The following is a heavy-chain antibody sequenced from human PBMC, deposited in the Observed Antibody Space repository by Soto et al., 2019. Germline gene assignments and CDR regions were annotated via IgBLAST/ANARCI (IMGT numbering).Heavy chain of an antibody. D-gene: IGHD4-17*01. CDR2: INAGNGNT. J-gene: IGHJ6*02. CDR1: GYTFTSHA. CDR3: ATSYGDPRYYGMDV. V-gene: IGHV1-3*01. Sequence: GASVKVSCKASGYTFTSHAMHWVRQAPGQRLEWMGWINAGNGNTKYSQKFQGRVTITRDTSASTAYMELSSLRSEDTAVYYCATSYGDPRYYGMDVWGQGTTVTVSS.